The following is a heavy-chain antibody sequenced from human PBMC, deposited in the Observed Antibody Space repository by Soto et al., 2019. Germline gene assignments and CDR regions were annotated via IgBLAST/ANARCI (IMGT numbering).Heavy chain of an antibody. V-gene: IGHV3-20*04. CDR2: LNWNGVRT. CDR3: ARDGSSSIAVAGTFDY. J-gene: IGHJ4*02. Sequence: PGGSLRLSCAVSGFNFGDFGMSWVRQAPGKGPEWVFGLNWNGVRTGYVDSVKGRFTISRDNTKNSLFLQMNSLRAEDTAVYYCARDGSSSIAVAGTFDYWGQGTPVTVSS. CDR1: GFNFGDFG. D-gene: IGHD6-19*01.